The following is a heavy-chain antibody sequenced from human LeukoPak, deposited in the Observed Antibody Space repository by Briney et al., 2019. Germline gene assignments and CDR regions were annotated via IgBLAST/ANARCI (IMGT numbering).Heavy chain of an antibody. CDR1: GASFSTNY. V-gene: IGHV4-59*01. Sequence: SETLSLTCSVSGASFSTNYLSWIRQPPGRGLEWIGYVFDSGSTNYNPSLKSRVTISVDTSTKQFSLRLSSVTAADTAVYYCARLYQQSKWKCYYYYMDVWGKGTAVTVSS. D-gene: IGHD1-1*01. J-gene: IGHJ6*03. CDR2: VFDSGST. CDR3: ARLYQQSKWKCYYYYMDV.